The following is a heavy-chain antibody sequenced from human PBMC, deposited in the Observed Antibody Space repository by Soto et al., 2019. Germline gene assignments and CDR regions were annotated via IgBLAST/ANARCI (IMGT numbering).Heavy chain of an antibody. CDR1: GFTFSSYG. D-gene: IGHD1-26*01. CDR3: AIIIVGATTRNSFDI. V-gene: IGHV3-30*03. CDR2: ITYDGSKK. J-gene: IGHJ3*02. Sequence: QVQLVESGGGVVQPGRSLRLSCAASGFTFSSYGMHWVRQAPGKGLEWVAVITYDGSKKYYADSVKGRFTISRDNSKNTLYLQMNSLRAEDTAVYYCAIIIVGATTRNSFDIWGQGTMVTVSS.